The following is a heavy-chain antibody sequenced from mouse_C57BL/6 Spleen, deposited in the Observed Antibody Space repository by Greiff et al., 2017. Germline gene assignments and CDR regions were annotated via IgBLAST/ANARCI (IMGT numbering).Heavy chain of an antibody. V-gene: IGHV3-6*01. J-gene: IGHJ2*02. D-gene: IGHD2-2*01. CDR1: GYSITSGYY. CDR2: ISYDGSN. CDR3: ARIYYGYDGDY. Sequence: EVQLQQSGPGLVKPSQSLSLTCSVTGYSITSGYYWNWIRQFPGNKLEWMGYISYDGSNNYNQSLKNRISITRDTSKNLFFLKLNSMTTEDTATYYCARIYYGYDGDYWGQGTSLTVSS.